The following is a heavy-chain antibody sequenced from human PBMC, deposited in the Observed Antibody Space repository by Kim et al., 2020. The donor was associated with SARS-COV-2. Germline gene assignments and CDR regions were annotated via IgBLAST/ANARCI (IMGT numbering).Heavy chain of an antibody. Sequence: ASVKVSCKASGYSFTTYAVNWVRQAPGPGLEWMGWINTNTGSPTYARGFTGRFVFSLDASVSTAYLHINNLEAEDTAVYYCVRVLAAPGQAILNYWGQGTLVTVSS. CDR3: VRVLAAPGQAILNY. V-gene: IGHV7-4-1*02. CDR2: INTNTGSP. J-gene: IGHJ4*02. CDR1: GYSFTTYA. D-gene: IGHD6-13*01.